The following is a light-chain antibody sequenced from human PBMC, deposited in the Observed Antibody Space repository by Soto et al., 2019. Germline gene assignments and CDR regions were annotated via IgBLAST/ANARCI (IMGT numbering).Light chain of an antibody. J-gene: IGLJ2*01. CDR2: RNN. CDR1: SSNIGSNY. Sequence: QSVLTQPPSASGTPGQRVTLSCSGSSSNIGSNYVYWYQQVPGTAPKLLIYRNNQRPSGVPDRFSGSKSGTSASLAISGLRSEDEADYYCAAWDDSLSGVVFGGGTKLTVL. V-gene: IGLV1-47*01. CDR3: AAWDDSLSGVV.